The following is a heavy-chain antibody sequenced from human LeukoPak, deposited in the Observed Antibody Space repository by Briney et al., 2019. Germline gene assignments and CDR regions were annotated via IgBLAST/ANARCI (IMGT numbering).Heavy chain of an antibody. CDR1: GGSISSVVYY. D-gene: IGHD1-26*01. CDR2: IYHSGST. J-gene: IGHJ4*02. Sequence: SETLSLTCTVSGGSISSVVYYGSWIRHPPGKGLGWIGNIYHSGSTYYNPSLKSRVTISVDRSKNQFSLKLSSVTAADTAVYYCARQGGSYTSYYFDYWGQGTLVTVSS. V-gene: IGHV4-30-2*01. CDR3: ARQGGSYTSYYFDY.